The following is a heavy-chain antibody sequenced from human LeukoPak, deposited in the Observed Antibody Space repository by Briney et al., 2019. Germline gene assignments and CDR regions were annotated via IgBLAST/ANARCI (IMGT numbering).Heavy chain of an antibody. CDR3: AKDQGRSSRHYGSGSPFDY. Sequence: PGGSLRLSCAASGFTFSSYAMSWVRQAPGKGLEWVSAISGSGGSTYYADSVKGRFTTSRDNSKNTLYLQMNSLRAEDTAVYYCAKDQGRSSRHYGSGSPFDYWGQGTLVTVSS. CDR1: GFTFSSYA. J-gene: IGHJ4*02. V-gene: IGHV3-23*01. D-gene: IGHD3-10*01. CDR2: ISGSGGST.